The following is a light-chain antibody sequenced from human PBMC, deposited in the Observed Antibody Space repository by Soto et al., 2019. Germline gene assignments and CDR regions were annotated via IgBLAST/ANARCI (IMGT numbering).Light chain of an antibody. J-gene: IGLJ3*02. CDR2: DVT. Sequence: QSALTQPRSVSGSPGQSVIISCTGTNSDVGAYDYVSWYQQHPGKAPKLIIYDVTKRPSGVPDRFSASKSGNTASLTISGLQAEDEADYYCRSYAGSNTWVFGGGTKVTVL. CDR3: RSYAGSNTWV. V-gene: IGLV2-11*01. CDR1: NSDVGAYDY.